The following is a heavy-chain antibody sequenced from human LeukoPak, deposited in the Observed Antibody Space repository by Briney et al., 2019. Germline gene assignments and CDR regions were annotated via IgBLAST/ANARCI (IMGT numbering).Heavy chain of an antibody. V-gene: IGHV1-18*01. Sequence: ASVKVSCKASGYTFTSYGISWVRQAPGQGLEWMGWISAYNGNTNYAQKLQGRVTMTTDTSTSTAYMELRSLRSDDTAVYYCARAVVVTAIPVNYFDYWGQGTLVTVSS. D-gene: IGHD2-21*02. J-gene: IGHJ4*02. CDR1: GYTFTSYG. CDR2: ISAYNGNT. CDR3: ARAVVVTAIPVNYFDY.